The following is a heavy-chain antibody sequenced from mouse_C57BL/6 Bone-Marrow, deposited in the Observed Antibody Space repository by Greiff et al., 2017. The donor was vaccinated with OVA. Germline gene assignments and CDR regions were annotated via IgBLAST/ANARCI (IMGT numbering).Heavy chain of an antibody. Sequence: VQLQQSGPELVKPGASVKISCKASGYTFTDYYMNWVKQSHGKSLEWIGDINPNNGGTSYNQKFKGKATLTVDKSSSTAYMELRSLTSEDSAVYYCARGSNYLLGYFDVWGTGTTVTVSS. CDR3: ARGSNYLLGYFDV. V-gene: IGHV1-26*01. CDR1: GYTFTDYY. CDR2: INPNNGGT. D-gene: IGHD2-5*01. J-gene: IGHJ1*03.